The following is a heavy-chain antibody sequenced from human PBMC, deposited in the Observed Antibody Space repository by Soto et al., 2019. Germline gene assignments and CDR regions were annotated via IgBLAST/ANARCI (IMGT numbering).Heavy chain of an antibody. J-gene: IGHJ6*02. Sequence: PGGSLRLSCAASGFTSSSYSMNWVRQAPGKGLEWVSYISSSSTIYYADSVKGRFTISRDNAKNSLYLQMNSLRDEDTAVYYCARTHSSGWYISFQNYYYYYYGMDVWGQGTTVTVSS. CDR2: ISSSSTI. V-gene: IGHV3-48*02. CDR1: GFTSSSYS. D-gene: IGHD6-19*01. CDR3: ARTHSSGWYISFQNYYYYYYGMDV.